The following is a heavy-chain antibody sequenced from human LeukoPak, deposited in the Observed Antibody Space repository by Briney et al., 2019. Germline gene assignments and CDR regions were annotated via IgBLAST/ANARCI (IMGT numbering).Heavy chain of an antibody. CDR1: GFTFSSYG. D-gene: IGHD3-10*01. CDR2: IRYDGSNK. J-gene: IGHJ4*02. CDR3: ARSYYGSGSYFPEHFDY. Sequence: WGSLRLSCAASGFTFSSYGMHRVRQAPGKGLEWVAFIRYDGSNKYYADSVKGRFTISRDNSKNTLNLQMNSLRAEDTAVYYCARSYYGSGSYFPEHFDYWGQGTLVTVSS. V-gene: IGHV3-30*02.